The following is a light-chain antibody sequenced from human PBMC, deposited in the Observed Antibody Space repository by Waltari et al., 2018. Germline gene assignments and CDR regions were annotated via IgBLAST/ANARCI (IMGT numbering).Light chain of an antibody. Sequence: EMTQSPDSLPVSLGERATINCKSSQSVLYSSNNKNYLAWFQQKPGQPPKLLIRWASTRESGVPDRVSGSGSGTDFTLTISSLQAEDVAVYYCQQYLILPYTCGQGTKLEIK. CDR2: WAS. J-gene: IGKJ2*01. CDR3: QQYLILPYT. V-gene: IGKV4-1*01. CDR1: QSVLYSSNNKNY.